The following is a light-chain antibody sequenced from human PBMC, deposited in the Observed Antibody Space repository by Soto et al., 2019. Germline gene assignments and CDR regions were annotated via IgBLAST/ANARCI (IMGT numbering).Light chain of an antibody. J-gene: IGKJ4*01. Sequence: IGVAQRTSTLSLCPGYRATLSCMASQSVSSSYLAWYQRKPGQAPRLLIYGASSRATGIPDRFSGSGSGTDFTLTISRLEPEDCAVYYCQLYGSSLLPFAGGTKVDIK. V-gene: IGKV3-20*01. CDR1: QSVSSSY. CDR3: QLYGSSLLP. CDR2: GAS.